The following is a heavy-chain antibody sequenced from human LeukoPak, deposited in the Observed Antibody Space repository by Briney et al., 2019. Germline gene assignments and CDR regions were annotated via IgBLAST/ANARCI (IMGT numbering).Heavy chain of an antibody. CDR1: GFTFRRYT. Sequence: GGSLRLSCAASGFTFRRYTMTWVRQAPGRGLEWVSSISSNSAYIYYADSLRGRLTISRDNAKNSLYLQVDSLGADDTAVYYCAREGGSHYDSSGDAFDIWGQGTMVTVSS. CDR2: ISSNSAYI. J-gene: IGHJ3*02. D-gene: IGHD3-22*01. CDR3: AREGGSHYDSSGDAFDI. V-gene: IGHV3-21*01.